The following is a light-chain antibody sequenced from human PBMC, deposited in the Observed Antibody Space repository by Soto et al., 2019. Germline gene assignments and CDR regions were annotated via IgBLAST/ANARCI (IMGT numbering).Light chain of an antibody. CDR1: SNDVGSYNL. J-gene: IGLJ1*01. V-gene: IGLV2-14*02. CDR3: SSYRKSNTLV. Sequence: QSVVTQPASVSGSPGQSITISCTGTSNDVGSYNLVSWYQQHPGKAPKLMISDVSDRPSGVSDRFSGSKSGNTASLTISGLQAEDEADYYCSSYRKSNTLVFGTGTKLTVL. CDR2: DVS.